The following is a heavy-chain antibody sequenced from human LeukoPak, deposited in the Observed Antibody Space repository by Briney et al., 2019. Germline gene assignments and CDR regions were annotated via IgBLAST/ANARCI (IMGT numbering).Heavy chain of an antibody. CDR3: ARGRNGYFPVDY. V-gene: IGHV4-30-2*01. Sequence: SETLSLTCAVSGGSISSGGYSWSWIRQPPGKGLEWIGYIYHSGSTYYNPSLKSRVTISVDRSKNQFSLKLSSVTAADTAVDYCARGRNGYFPVDYWGQGTLVTVSS. D-gene: IGHD5-18*01. CDR2: IYHSGST. J-gene: IGHJ4*02. CDR1: GGSISSGGYS.